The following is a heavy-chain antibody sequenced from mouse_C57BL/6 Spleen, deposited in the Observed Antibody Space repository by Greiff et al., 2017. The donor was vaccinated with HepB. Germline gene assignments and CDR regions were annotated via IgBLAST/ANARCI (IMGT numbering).Heavy chain of an antibody. Sequence: QVTLKESGPGILQSSQTLSLTCSFSGFSLSTSGMGVSWIRQPSGKGLEWLAHIYWDDDKRYNPSLKSRLTISKDTSRNQVFLKITSVDTADTATYYCARRALPGYAMDYWGQGTSVTVSS. V-gene: IGHV8-12*01. CDR3: ARRALPGYAMDY. CDR2: IYWDDDK. J-gene: IGHJ4*01. CDR1: GFSLSTSGMG.